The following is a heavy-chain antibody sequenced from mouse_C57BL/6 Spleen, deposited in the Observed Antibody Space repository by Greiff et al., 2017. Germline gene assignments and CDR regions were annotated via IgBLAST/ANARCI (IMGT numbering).Heavy chain of an antibody. CDR2: ISSGSSTI. D-gene: IGHD2-4*01. J-gene: IGHJ1*03. CDR1: GFTFSDYG. Sequence: EVHLVESGGGLVKPGGSLKLSCAASGFTFSDYGMHWVRQAPEKGLEWVAYISSGSSTIYYADTVKGRFTISRDNAKNTLFLQMTSLRSEDTAMYYCARGSIYYDYDVDFDVWGTGTTVTVSS. V-gene: IGHV5-17*01. CDR3: ARGSIYYDYDVDFDV.